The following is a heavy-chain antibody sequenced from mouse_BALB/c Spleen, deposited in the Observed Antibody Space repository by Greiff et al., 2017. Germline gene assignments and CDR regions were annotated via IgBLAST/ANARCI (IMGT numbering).Heavy chain of an antibody. Sequence: VQLKQSGPGLVAPSQSLSITCTVSGFSLTGYGVNWVRQPPGKGLEWLGMIWGDGSTDYNSALKSRLSISKDNSKSQVFLKMNSLQTDDTARYYCARIYYDYEAWFAYWGQGTLVTVSA. CDR3: ARIYYDYEAWFAY. CDR2: IWGDGST. J-gene: IGHJ3*01. V-gene: IGHV2-6-7*01. CDR1: GFSLTGYG. D-gene: IGHD2-4*01.